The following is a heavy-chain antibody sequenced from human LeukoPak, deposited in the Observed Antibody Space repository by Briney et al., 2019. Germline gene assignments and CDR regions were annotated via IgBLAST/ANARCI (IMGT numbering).Heavy chain of an antibody. CDR1: GGSISSGGHY. J-gene: IGHJ3*02. D-gene: IGHD3-22*01. CDR3: ARDNRDDYYDSSGFFGAFDI. V-gene: IGHV4-31*03. Sequence: ASETLSLTCTVSGGSISSGGHYWNWIRQHPGRGLEWIGYIYYSGSTYYNTSLKSRVTISVDTSNNQFSLKLISVTAADTAVYYCARDNRDDYYDSSGFFGAFDIWGQGTMVTVSS. CDR2: IYYSGST.